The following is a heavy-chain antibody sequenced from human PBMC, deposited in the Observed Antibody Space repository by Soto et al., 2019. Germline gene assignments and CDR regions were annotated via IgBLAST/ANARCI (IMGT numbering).Heavy chain of an antibody. V-gene: IGHV4-34*01. D-gene: IGHD2-15*01. Sequence: PSETLSLTCAVYGGSFSGYYWSWIRQPPGKGLEWIGEINHSGSTNYNPSLKSRVTISVDTSKNQFSLKLSSVTAADTAVYYCARGEDIVVVVAAPGGPNWFAPRGKGTLVTVSS. CDR2: INHSGST. J-gene: IGHJ5*02. CDR1: GGSFSGYY. CDR3: ARGEDIVVVVAAPGGPNWFAP.